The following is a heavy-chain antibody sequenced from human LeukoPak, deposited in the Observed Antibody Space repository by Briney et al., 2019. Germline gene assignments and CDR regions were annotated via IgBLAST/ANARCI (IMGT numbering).Heavy chain of an antibody. CDR2: ISAYNGNT. D-gene: IGHD1-7*01. J-gene: IGHJ4*02. CDR3: ARESVSADGELGWDYFDY. Sequence: ASVKVSCKASGYAFASYVISWVRQAPGQGLEWMGWISAYNGNTDYAQKLQGRVTVTTDTSTSTAYMELRSLRSDDTAVYYCARESVSADGELGWDYFDYWGQGTLVTVSS. CDR1: GYAFASYV. V-gene: IGHV1-18*01.